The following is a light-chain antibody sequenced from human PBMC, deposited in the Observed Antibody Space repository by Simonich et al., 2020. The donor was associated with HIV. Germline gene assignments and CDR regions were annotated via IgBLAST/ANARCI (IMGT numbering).Light chain of an antibody. J-gene: IGLJ3*02. CDR1: SGSVSTNYY. CDR2: STN. V-gene: IGLV8-61*01. Sequence: QTVVTQEPSFSVAPGVTVTLTCGLASGSVSTNYYPSWYQQTPGTAPRPLIYSTNARSSGVPDRFSGSILGNKAALTITGAQADDESDYYCVLYMGSGIWVFGGGTKLTVL. CDR3: VLYMGSGIWV.